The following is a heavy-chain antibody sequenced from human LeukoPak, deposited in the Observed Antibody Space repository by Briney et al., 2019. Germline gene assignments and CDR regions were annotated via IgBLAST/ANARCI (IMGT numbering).Heavy chain of an antibody. J-gene: IGHJ4*02. D-gene: IGHD3-22*01. V-gene: IGHV3-48*03. CDR2: ISSSGSTI. Sequence: GGSLRLSCAASGFTFSSYEMNWVRQAPGKGLEWVSYISSSGSTIYYADSVKGRFTISRDNAKNSLYLQMNSLRAEDTALYYCAKGGVYYDSSGYRAGIFDYWGQGTLVTVSS. CDR1: GFTFSSYE. CDR3: AKGGVYYDSSGYRAGIFDY.